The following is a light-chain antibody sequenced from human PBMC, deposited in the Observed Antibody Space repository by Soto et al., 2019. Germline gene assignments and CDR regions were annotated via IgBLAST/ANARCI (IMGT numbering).Light chain of an antibody. J-gene: IGKJ4*01. CDR2: SAS. CDR3: QQYGSAVGRAAVT. V-gene: IGKV3-20*01. Sequence: ENVLTQSPGTLSLSPGERATLSCRASESVNSNYFAWYQQRPGQAPRLLIYSASSRQSGIPDRFSGSGSGTDFTLTISRLEPEDSAMYYCQQYGSAVGRAAVTFGGGTRVEIK. CDR1: ESVNSNY.